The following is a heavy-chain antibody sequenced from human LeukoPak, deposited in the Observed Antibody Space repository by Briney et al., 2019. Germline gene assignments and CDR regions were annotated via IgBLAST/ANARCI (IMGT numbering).Heavy chain of an antibody. Sequence: SETLSRTCIVSGGSISSYYWSWIRQPPGKGLEWIGYIYYSGSTNYNPSLKSRVTISVDTSKNQFSLKLSSVTAADTAVYYCARGLMMAVAGRGEFHYWGQGTLVTVSS. D-gene: IGHD6-13*01. CDR2: IYYSGST. J-gene: IGHJ4*02. V-gene: IGHV4-59*01. CDR3: ARGLMMAVAGRGEFHY. CDR1: GGSISSYY.